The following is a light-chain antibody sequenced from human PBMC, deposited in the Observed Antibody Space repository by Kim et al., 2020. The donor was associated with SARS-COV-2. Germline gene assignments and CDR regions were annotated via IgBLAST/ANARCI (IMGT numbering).Light chain of an antibody. V-gene: IGKV1-5*01. Sequence: SASVGDRVTITCRASQSISTWLAWYQQKPRKAPKILIYDASSLESGVPSRFSGSGSGTEFTLTISSMQPEDFATYYCQQYNSYWTFGPGTKVDIK. CDR2: DAS. CDR1: QSISTW. CDR3: QQYNSYWT. J-gene: IGKJ1*01.